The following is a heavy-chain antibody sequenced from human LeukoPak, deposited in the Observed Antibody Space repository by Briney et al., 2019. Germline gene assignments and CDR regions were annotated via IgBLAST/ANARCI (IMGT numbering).Heavy chain of an antibody. Sequence: SETLSLTCTVSGGSISSYYWSWIRQPPGKGLEWIGYIYYSGSTDYNPSLKSRVTMSVGTSKNQFSLKMSSVTAADTAVYYCASTSKYIGSGRDDSFDIWGQGTMVTVSS. D-gene: IGHD3-10*01. J-gene: IGHJ3*02. V-gene: IGHV4-59*08. CDR3: ASTSKYIGSGRDDSFDI. CDR2: IYYSGST. CDR1: GGSISSYY.